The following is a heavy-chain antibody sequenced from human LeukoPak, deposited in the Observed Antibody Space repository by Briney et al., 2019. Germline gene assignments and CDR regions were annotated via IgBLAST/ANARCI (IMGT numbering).Heavy chain of an antibody. D-gene: IGHD3-22*01. Sequence: PSETLSLTCTVSGGPIRSSSYYWGWVRQPPGKGLEWIGSIYYSGTTYYNPSLKSRVTISVDTSKNLFSLKLSSVTAADTAVYYCARQSYDSSASPTFFDFWGQGTLVTVSS. V-gene: IGHV4-39*01. CDR3: ARQSYDSSASPTFFDF. J-gene: IGHJ4*02. CDR1: GGPIRSSSYY. CDR2: IYYSGTT.